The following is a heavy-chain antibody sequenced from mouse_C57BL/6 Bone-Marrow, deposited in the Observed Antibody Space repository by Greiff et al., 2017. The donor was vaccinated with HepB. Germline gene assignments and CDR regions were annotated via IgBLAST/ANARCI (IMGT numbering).Heavy chain of an antibody. J-gene: IGHJ1*03. V-gene: IGHV5-4*01. Sequence: EVKLVESGGGLVKPGGSLKLSCAASGFTFSSYAMSWVRQTPEKRLEWVATISDGGSYTYYPDNVKGRFTISRDNAKNNLYLQMSHLKSEDTAMYYGARDRGFYWYFAVWGTGTTVTVSS. D-gene: IGHD3-3*01. CDR3: ARDRGFYWYFAV. CDR2: ISDGGSYT. CDR1: GFTFSSYA.